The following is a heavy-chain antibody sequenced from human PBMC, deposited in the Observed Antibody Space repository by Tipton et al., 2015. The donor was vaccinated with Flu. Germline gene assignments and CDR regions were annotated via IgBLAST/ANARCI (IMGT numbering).Heavy chain of an antibody. CDR1: GYTFNRYG. V-gene: IGHV1-18*01. D-gene: IGHD2-15*01. Sequence: QVQLVQSGGEVKKPGASVKVSCKASGYTFNRYGISWVRQAPGQGLEWMGWINGYNRNTNYAQELQGRVTMTTDTYTSTAYMELRSLRSDDTAVYYCAREGSAGGNFDSWGQGILVTVSS. CDR2: INGYNRNT. CDR3: AREGSAGGNFDS. J-gene: IGHJ4*02.